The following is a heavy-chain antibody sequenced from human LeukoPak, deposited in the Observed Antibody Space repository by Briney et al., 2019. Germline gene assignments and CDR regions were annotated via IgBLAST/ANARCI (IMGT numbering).Heavy chain of an antibody. CDR2: INPNSGGT. V-gene: IGHV1-2*02. D-gene: IGHD6-6*01. CDR1: GYTFTDYY. CDR3: AKDRWRDGSSSFDN. Sequence: WASVKVSCKASGYTFTDYYIHWVRQAPGQGLEWMGWINPNSGGTNYAQKLQGRVTMTTDTSTSTAYMELRSLRSDDTAVYYCAKDRWRDGSSSFDNWGQGTLVTVSS. J-gene: IGHJ4*02.